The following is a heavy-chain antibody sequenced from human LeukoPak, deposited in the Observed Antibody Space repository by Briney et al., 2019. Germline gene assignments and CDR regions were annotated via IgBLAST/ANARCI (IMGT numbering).Heavy chain of an antibody. Sequence: GEPLKISCRGSGYGFTSYWIVWVRKMPGKGLEWMEVIYPGDSNSRYSPSFQGQVTISADNSISTAYLQWSSLKASDTAMYYCARRAHSGAMITLDYWGQGTLVTVSS. J-gene: IGHJ4*02. CDR1: GYGFTSYW. CDR3: ARRAHSGAMITLDY. D-gene: IGHD5-12*01. V-gene: IGHV5-51*01. CDR2: IYPGDSNS.